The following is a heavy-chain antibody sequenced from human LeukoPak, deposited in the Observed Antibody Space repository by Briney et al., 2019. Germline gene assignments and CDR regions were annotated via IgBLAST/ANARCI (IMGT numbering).Heavy chain of an antibody. Sequence: ASVKVSCKASGYTFTSYYMHWVRQAPGQGLEWMGIINPSGGSTSYAQKLQGRVTMTTDTSTSTAYMELRSLRSDDTAVYYCARGYYYDSSGYTYWGQGTLVTVSS. CDR2: INPSGGST. V-gene: IGHV1-46*01. CDR1: GYTFTSYY. J-gene: IGHJ4*02. CDR3: ARGYYYDSSGYTY. D-gene: IGHD3-22*01.